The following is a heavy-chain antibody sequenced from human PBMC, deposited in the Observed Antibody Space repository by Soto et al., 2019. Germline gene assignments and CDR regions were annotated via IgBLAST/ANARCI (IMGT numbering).Heavy chain of an antibody. V-gene: IGHV3-30-3*01. J-gene: IGHJ6*02. D-gene: IGHD3-10*01. Sequence: QVQLVESGGDVFQPGRSLRLSCAASGFTFSSYAMHWVRQAPGKGLEWVAVISYDGSNKYYADSVKGRFTISRDNSKNTLYLYLNSLRAEDSVMYYCARDLAGSVYPPHHVGYFYYYFGMDVWGQGTTVTVSS. CDR3: ARDLAGSVYPPHHVGYFYYYFGMDV. CDR1: GFTFSSYA. CDR2: ISYDGSNK.